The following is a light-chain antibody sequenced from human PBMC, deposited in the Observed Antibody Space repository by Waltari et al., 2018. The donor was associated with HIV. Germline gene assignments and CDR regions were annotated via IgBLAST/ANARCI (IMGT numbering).Light chain of an antibody. CDR1: QSLLYRSGDYY. CDR2: LGS. J-gene: IGKJ5*01. V-gene: IGKV2-28*01. Sequence: EIVMTQSPLALAVTPGEPASISCRYSQSLLYRSGDYYLDWYLQKPGQSPQLLIYLGSKRASGVPARISGSGSGTDFTLRISRVEAEDVGIYYCMQGLQTPTFGQGTRLEIK. CDR3: MQGLQTPT.